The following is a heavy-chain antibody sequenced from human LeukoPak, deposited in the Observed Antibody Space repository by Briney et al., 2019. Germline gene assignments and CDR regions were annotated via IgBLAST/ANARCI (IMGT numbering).Heavy chain of an antibody. CDR2: INHSGST. CDR3: ASAAYIVGATNWFDP. Sequence: PSETLSLTCAVYGGSFSGYYWSWIRQPPGKGLEWIGEINHSGSTNYNPSLKSRVTISVDTSKNQFSLKLSSVTAADTAVYYCASAAYIVGATNWFDPWGQGTLVTVSS. D-gene: IGHD1-26*01. CDR1: GGSFSGYY. J-gene: IGHJ5*02. V-gene: IGHV4-34*01.